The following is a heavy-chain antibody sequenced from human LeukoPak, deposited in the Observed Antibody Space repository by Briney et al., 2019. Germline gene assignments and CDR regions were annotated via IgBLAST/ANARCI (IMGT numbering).Heavy chain of an antibody. Sequence: VASVKISCKASGYTFNSYGIGWVRQAPGQGLEWLGWISTYRGNINYAQKFQGRVTMTTDASTTTAYMELRSLRSDDTAVYYCARGSVIYCSSPSCYSWFDSWGQGTLVTVSS. CDR1: GYTFNSYG. CDR2: ISTYRGNI. CDR3: ARGSVIYCSSPSCYSWFDS. J-gene: IGHJ5*01. D-gene: IGHD2-2*01. V-gene: IGHV1-18*01.